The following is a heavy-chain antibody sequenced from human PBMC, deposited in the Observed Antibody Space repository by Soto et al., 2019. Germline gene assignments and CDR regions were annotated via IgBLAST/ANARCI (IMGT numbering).Heavy chain of an antibody. Sequence: GESLKISCKGSGYSFTSYWIGWVRQMPGKGLEWMGIIYPGDSDTRYSPSFQGQVTISADKSISTAYLQWSSLKASDTAMYYCARHGFNGCSSTRCYLRTRDAFDIWGQGTMVTVSS. D-gene: IGHD2-2*01. J-gene: IGHJ3*02. V-gene: IGHV5-51*01. CDR1: GYSFTSYW. CDR2: IYPGDSDT. CDR3: ARHGFNGCSSTRCYLRTRDAFDI.